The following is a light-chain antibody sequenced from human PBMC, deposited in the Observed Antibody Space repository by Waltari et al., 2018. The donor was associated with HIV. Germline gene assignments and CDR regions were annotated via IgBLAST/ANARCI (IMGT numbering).Light chain of an antibody. V-gene: IGLV2-14*01. CDR2: EVS. CDR1: SSDVGAYNY. CDR3: CSYTISSTRV. Sequence: QSALTQPASVSGSPGQSITISCTGTSSDVGAYNYVSWYQQHPGKAPKRMIYEVSNRPSGVSNLFSGSKSGNTASLTISGRQAEDEADYYCCSYTISSTRVFGGGTKLTVL. J-gene: IGLJ2*01.